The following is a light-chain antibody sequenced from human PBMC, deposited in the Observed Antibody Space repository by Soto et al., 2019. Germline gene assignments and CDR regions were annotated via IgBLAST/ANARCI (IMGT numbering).Light chain of an antibody. J-gene: IGLJ2*01. CDR3: LLYYGAAVV. Sequence: QTVVTQEPSLTVSRGGTVTLPCSSSAGAVTSAYYPNWFQQKPGQAPRALIYSTDNRHSWTPARFSGSLLGGKAALTLSGVQPEDEADYYCLLYYGAAVVFGGGTKVTVL. CDR2: STD. V-gene: IGLV7-43*01. CDR1: AGAVTSAYY.